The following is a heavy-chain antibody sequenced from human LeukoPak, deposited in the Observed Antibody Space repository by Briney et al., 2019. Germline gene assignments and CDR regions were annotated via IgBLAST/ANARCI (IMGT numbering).Heavy chain of an antibody. CDR1: GFTFSSYG. V-gene: IGHV3-30*02. J-gene: IGHJ4*02. Sequence: GGSLRLSCAASGFTFSSYGMHWVRQAPGKGLEWVAFIRYDGSNKYYADSVKGRFTISRDNSKNTLYLQMNSLRAEDTAVYYCAKPPPTYSSSWYSDWGQGTLVTVSS. D-gene: IGHD6-13*01. CDR3: AKPPPTYSSSWYSD. CDR2: IRYDGSNK.